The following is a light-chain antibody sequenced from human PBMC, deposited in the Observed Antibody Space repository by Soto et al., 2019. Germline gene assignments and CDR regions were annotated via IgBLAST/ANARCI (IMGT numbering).Light chain of an antibody. CDR3: QQYGSSRT. J-gene: IGKJ1*01. CDR1: ESVNSRY. Sequence: ELVLTHSPGTLSLSPGERATLSCRASESVNSRYLAWYQQKPGQAPRLLIYGASSRATGIPDRFSGSGSGTDFTLTISRLEPEDFVVYYCQQYGSSRTFGQGTKVDNK. V-gene: IGKV3-20*01. CDR2: GAS.